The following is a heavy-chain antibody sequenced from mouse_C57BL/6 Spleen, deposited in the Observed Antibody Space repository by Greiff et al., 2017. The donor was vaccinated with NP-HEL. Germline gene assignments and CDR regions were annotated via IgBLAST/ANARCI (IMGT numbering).Heavy chain of an antibody. J-gene: IGHJ3*01. CDR1: GYTFTSYW. Sequence: QVQLKQPGAELVKPGASVKLSCEASGYTFTSYWMHWVKQRPGQGLEWIGMIHPNSGSTNYNEKFKSKATLTVDKSSSTAYMQLSSLTSEDSAVYYCAREGGNAWFAYWGQGTLVTVSA. CDR2: IHPNSGST. V-gene: IGHV1-64*01. CDR3: AREGGNAWFAY. D-gene: IGHD2-1*01.